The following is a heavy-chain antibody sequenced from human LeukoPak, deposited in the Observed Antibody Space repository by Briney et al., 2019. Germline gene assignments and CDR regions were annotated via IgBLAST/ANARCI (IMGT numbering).Heavy chain of an antibody. CDR1: GFTFSNYW. CDR3: VRLLDVDY. D-gene: IGHD3-3*01. J-gene: IGHJ4*02. V-gene: IGHV3-74*01. Sequence: GGSLRLSCVASGFTFSNYWMHWVRQTSGKGLVWLSRINTDGSITHYADSVKGRFTISRDNAKKTAYLQMNSLRAEDTAVYYCVRLLDVDYWGQGTLVTVSP. CDR2: INTDGSIT.